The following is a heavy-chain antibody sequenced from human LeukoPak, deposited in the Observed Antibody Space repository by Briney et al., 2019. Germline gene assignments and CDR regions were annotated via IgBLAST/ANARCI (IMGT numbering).Heavy chain of an antibody. V-gene: IGHV3-23*01. CDR2: ISGSGGST. CDR1: GFTFSSYA. J-gene: IGHJ3*02. Sequence: GGSLRLSCAASGFTFSSYAMSWVRQAPGKGLEWVSAISGSGGSTYYADSVKGRFTISRDNSKNTLYLQMNSLRAEDTAVYYCAKDRGAYYDSSGDRAFDIWGQGTMVTVSS. CDR3: AKDRGAYYDSSGDRAFDI. D-gene: IGHD3-22*01.